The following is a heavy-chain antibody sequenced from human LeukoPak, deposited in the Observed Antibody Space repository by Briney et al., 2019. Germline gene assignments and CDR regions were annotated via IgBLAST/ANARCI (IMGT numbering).Heavy chain of an antibody. J-gene: IGHJ2*01. CDR2: VNAGNGNT. CDR1: GYTFTSYA. CDR3: ARGPIVPYWYFDL. Sequence: APVKVSCKASGYTFTSYAMHWVRQAPGQRLEWMGWVNAGNGNTKYSQEFQGRVTITRDTSASTAYMELSSLRSEDMAVYHCARGPIVPYWYFDLWGRGTLVTVSS. D-gene: IGHD2-2*01. V-gene: IGHV1-3*03.